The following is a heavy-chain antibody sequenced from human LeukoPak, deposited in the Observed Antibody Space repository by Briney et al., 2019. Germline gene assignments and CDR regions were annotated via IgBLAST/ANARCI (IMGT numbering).Heavy chain of an antibody. CDR1: GFTFSSYA. CDR3: AKGIWLTMISHLFDY. Sequence: GGSLRLSCAASGFTFSSYAMSGVRQAPGKGLEWVSAISGSGGSTYYADSVKGRFTISRDNSKNTLYLQMNSLRAEDTAVYYCAKGIWLTMISHLFDYWGQGTLVTVSS. J-gene: IGHJ4*02. D-gene: IGHD3-22*01. CDR2: ISGSGGST. V-gene: IGHV3-23*01.